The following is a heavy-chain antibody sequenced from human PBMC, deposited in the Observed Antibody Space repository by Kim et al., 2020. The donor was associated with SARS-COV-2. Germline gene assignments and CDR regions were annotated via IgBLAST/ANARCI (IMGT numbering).Heavy chain of an antibody. CDR2: ISYDGSNK. CDR3: AKEEGSGYSSGWTYYYYGMDV. Sequence: GGSLRLSCAASGFTFSSYGMHWVRQAPGKGLEWVAVISYDGSNKYYADSVKGRFTISRDNSKNTRYLQMNSLRAEDTAVYYCAKEEGSGYSSGWTYYYYGMDVWGQGTTVTVSS. CDR1: GFTFSSYG. J-gene: IGHJ6*02. D-gene: IGHD6-19*01. V-gene: IGHV3-30*18.